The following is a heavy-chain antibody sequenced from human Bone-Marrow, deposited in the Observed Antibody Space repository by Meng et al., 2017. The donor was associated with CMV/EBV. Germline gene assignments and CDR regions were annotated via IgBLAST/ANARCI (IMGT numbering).Heavy chain of an antibody. J-gene: IGHJ3*02. CDR3: ASAGGGIIAFDI. CDR1: GGTFSSYA. CDR2: IIPSLGIA. Sequence: SVKVSCKASGGTFSSYAISWVRQAPGQGLEWMGGIIPSLGIANYAQKFQGRVTITADKSTSTAYMELSSLRSEDTAVYYCASAGGGIIAFDIWGQGTMVTVSS. V-gene: IGHV1-69*10. D-gene: IGHD3-10*01.